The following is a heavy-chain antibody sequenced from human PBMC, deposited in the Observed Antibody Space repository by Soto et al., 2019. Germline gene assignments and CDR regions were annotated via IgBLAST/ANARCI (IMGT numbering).Heavy chain of an antibody. Sequence: EVQLVESGGGLVQPGGSLRLSCAASGFTFTYYAMAWVRQAPGKGLDWVSSISGSGDSTFHADSVQGRFTISRDSSSDTLYLQMNNLRAEDTAVYYCAKVHGEVHCTGGSCYSEDVFDIWGQGTMVTVSA. D-gene: IGHD2-15*01. CDR1: GFTFTYYA. CDR2: ISGSGDST. J-gene: IGHJ3*02. CDR3: AKVHGEVHCTGGSCYSEDVFDI. V-gene: IGHV3-23*04.